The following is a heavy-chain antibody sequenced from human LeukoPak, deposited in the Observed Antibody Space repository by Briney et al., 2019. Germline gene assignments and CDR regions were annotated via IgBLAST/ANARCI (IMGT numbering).Heavy chain of an antibody. J-gene: IGHJ3*02. CDR3: ARQDGGRAGAFDI. Sequence: ASVTVSRKSSVYTFTSYGICWVRQPPRQGLEWVGWISVYNGNTNYAQKLQCRVTMTTDTSTSTAYWELRRLRSEDTAVECGARQDGGRAGAFDIWGQGKMVTVSS. CDR1: VYTFTSYG. CDR2: ISVYNGNT. D-gene: IGHD6-25*01. V-gene: IGHV1-18*01.